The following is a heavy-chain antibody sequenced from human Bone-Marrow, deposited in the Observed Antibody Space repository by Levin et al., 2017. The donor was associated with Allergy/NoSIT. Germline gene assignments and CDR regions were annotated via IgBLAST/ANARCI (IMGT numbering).Heavy chain of an antibody. CDR2: IHSGDTT. Sequence: GESLKISCAASGFTVSGTDMSWLRQAPGKGLEWVSVIHSGDTTYYADSVKGRFTISRDNSKNTLSLQMNSLRDEDTAVYYCASRSVRFLGTPPSGFAWGYDGWGQGTTVTVSS. CDR3: ASRSVRFLGTPPSGFAWGYDG. CDR1: GFTVSGTD. V-gene: IGHV3-66*01. D-gene: IGHD3-3*01. J-gene: IGHJ6*02.